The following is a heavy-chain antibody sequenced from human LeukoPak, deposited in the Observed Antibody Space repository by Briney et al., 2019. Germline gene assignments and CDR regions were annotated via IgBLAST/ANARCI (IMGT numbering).Heavy chain of an antibody. D-gene: IGHD3-22*01. J-gene: IGHJ4*02. CDR2: FDPEDGET. V-gene: IGHV1-24*01. CDR3: ATVIGGGVYDSTRLGSYYCDY. Sequence: ASVKVSCKVSGYTLTELSMHWVRQAPGKGLEWMGGFDPEDGETIYAQKFQGRVTMTEDTSTDTAYMELSSLRSEDTAVYYCATVIGGGVYDSTRLGSYYCDYWGQGTLVTVSS. CDR1: GYTLTELS.